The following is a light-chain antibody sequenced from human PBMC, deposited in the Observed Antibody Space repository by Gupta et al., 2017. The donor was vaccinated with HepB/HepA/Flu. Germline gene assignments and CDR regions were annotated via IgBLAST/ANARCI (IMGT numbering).Light chain of an antibody. CDR1: KLGDKY. CDR3: QTWVSSAVV. V-gene: IGLV3-1*01. J-gene: IGLJ3*02. CDR2: QDN. Sequence: YAVTQSPSVYVSTGHTASITCSGDKLGDKYVSWYQQKAGQSPVLVIFQDNKRPPGIPDRFSASNSGTTATLTISGTQLVDEADYYCQTWVSSAVVFGGGTKLTVL.